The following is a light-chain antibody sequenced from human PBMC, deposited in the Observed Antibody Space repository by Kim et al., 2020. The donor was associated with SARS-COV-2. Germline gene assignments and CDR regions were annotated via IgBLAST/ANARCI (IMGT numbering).Light chain of an antibody. CDR2: GAS. J-gene: IGKJ4*01. V-gene: IGKV3-15*01. CDR3: KQYNNWPVT. Sequence: EIVMTQSPATLSVSPGEGGTLSCRASESISNNLAWYQQIPGQGPRLLIYGASTRAAGIPARFSGSGSGTEFTLTISSLQSEDFALFYCKQYNNWPVTFGGGTKVEIK. CDR1: ESISNN.